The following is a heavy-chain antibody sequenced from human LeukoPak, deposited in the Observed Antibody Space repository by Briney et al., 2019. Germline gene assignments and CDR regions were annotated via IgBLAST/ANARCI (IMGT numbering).Heavy chain of an antibody. Sequence: GASLRLSCAASGFTFNNYAMSWVRQAPGKGLEWVSAILGSGRSAYYADSVKGRFTISRDNSKNTLYLQMNSLRAEDTAVYYCATGEVMGYWGQGTLVTVSS. CDR3: ATGEVMGY. J-gene: IGHJ4*02. CDR1: GFTFNNYA. V-gene: IGHV3-23*01. D-gene: IGHD3-10*01. CDR2: ILGSGRSA.